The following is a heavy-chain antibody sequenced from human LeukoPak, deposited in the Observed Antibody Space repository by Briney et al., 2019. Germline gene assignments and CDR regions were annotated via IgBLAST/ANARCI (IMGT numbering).Heavy chain of an antibody. V-gene: IGHV3-9*01. CDR3: AKDRGFAGARIDSLLSALDY. D-gene: IGHD2/OR15-2a*01. CDR1: AFIFDDYA. CDR2: ITWNSGSI. J-gene: IGHJ4*02. Sequence: PGGSLRLSCAASAFIFDDYAMHWVRQAPGKGLEWVSGITWNSGSIDYADSVRGRFTISRDNTKNSLYLQMNSLRAEDTGLYYCAKDRGFAGARIDSLLSALDYWGQGTLVTVSS.